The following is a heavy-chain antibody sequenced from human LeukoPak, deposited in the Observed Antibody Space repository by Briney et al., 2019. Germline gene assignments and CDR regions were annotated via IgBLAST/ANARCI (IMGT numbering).Heavy chain of an antibody. D-gene: IGHD2-8*01. J-gene: IGHJ4*02. CDR1: GFTFSSYE. CDR3: ARGHHNGDY. Sequence: GGSLRLSCAASGFTFSSYEMNWVRQSPGKGLEWISYITTGGSTIYYADSVRGRFTISRDNAKNSLYLQMNSLRAEDTAVYYCARGHHNGDYWGQGTLVTVSS. CDR2: ITTGGSTI. V-gene: IGHV3-48*03.